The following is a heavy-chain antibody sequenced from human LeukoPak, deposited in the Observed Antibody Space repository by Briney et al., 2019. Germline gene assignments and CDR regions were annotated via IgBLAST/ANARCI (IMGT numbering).Heavy chain of an antibody. Sequence: TGGSLRLSCVASGFTFSSYSMNWVRQVPGKGLEWVSYISSSSSTIYYADSVEGRFTISRDNAKKSLYLQMNSLRDEDTAVYYCARIVYDSSGYIDYWGQGTLVTVSS. D-gene: IGHD3-22*01. CDR2: ISSSSSTI. CDR3: ARIVYDSSGYIDY. V-gene: IGHV3-48*02. CDR1: GFTFSSYS. J-gene: IGHJ4*02.